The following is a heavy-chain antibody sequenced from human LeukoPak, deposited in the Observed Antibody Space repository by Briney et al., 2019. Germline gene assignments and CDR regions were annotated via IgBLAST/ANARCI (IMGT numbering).Heavy chain of an antibody. CDR3: ATRGTMIVVPIGGSVDY. D-gene: IGHD3-22*01. J-gene: IGHJ4*02. V-gene: IGHV4-34*01. CDR2: INHSGST. CDR1: GGSFSGYY. Sequence: SETLSLTCAVYGGSFSGYYWSWIRQPPGKGLEWIGEINHSGSTNYNPSLKSRVTISVDTSKNQFSLKLSSVTAADTAVYYCATRGTMIVVPIGGSVDYWGQGTLVTVSS.